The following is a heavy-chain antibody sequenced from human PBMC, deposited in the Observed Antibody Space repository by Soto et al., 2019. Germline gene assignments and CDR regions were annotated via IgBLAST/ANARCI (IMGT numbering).Heavy chain of an antibody. CDR1: GHSISSSTYY. CDR3: ARPQFSGTYHDPFKI. CDR2: VYYVDNT. V-gene: IGHV4-39*02. D-gene: IGHD1-26*01. J-gene: IGHJ3*02. Sequence: SETLSLACTVSGHSISSSTYYWGWLRQPPGRGLEWIGSVYYVDNTYYNPSLKRRVTISVDTSKNLFSLNLSSVTAADTAMYYCARPQFSGTYHDPFKIWGPGTMVT.